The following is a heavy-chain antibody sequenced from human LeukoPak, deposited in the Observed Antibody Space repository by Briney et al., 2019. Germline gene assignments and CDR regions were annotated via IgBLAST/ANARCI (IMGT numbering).Heavy chain of an antibody. V-gene: IGHV3-23*01. CDR2: FSGASTT. CDR1: GFTFTRNA. J-gene: IGHJ4*02. CDR3: AKLKQWQPQRYFFEY. D-gene: IGHD6-19*01. Sequence: PGGSLRLSCAASGFTFTRNAMAWVRQAPGKGLEWVSTFSGASTTSYADAVKGRVTISRDNSKNILYLQLNSLRAEDTAVYYCAKLKQWQPQRYFFEYWGQGALVTVAS.